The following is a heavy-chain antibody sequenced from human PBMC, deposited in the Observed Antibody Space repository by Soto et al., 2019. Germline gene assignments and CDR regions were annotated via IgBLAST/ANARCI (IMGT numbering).Heavy chain of an antibody. CDR2: INPGHGDT. Sequence: QVQLVQSGAEVREPGASVKLSCRTSGYIFSSDTIHWVRQAPGQRLEWMGWINPGHGDTTYSQKFQGRVTFTRDTSANTAYMELSGLTSEDTTIYDCARVMGSSTSCLDTWGQGTLVTVSS. V-gene: IGHV1-3*01. CDR3: ARVMGSSTSCLDT. J-gene: IGHJ5*02. D-gene: IGHD2-2*01. CDR1: GYIFSSDT.